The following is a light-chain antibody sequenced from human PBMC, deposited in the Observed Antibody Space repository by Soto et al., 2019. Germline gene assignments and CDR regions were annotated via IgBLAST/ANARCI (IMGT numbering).Light chain of an antibody. CDR3: SSYTSSSTLLV. Sequence: QSALTQPAAVSGPPGQSITISCTGTSSDVGRYNYVSWYQQHPGKAPKLMVYEVRNRPSGVSNRFSASKSGNTASLTISGLQAEDEADYYCSSYTSSSTLLVFGTGTKVTVL. J-gene: IGLJ1*01. CDR2: EVR. CDR1: SSDVGRYNY. V-gene: IGLV2-14*01.